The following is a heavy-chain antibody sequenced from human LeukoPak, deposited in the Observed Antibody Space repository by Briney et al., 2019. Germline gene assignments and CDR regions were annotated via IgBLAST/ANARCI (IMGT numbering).Heavy chain of an antibody. CDR1: GASISSYY. CDR3: AKGRASHEY. V-gene: IGHV4-59*01. J-gene: IGHJ4*02. CDR2: IYYSGTT. D-gene: IGHD3-16*01. Sequence: SETLSLTCTVSGASISSYYWSWIRQPPGKGLEWIGSIYYSGTTNYNPSLKSRVTISIDTSKNQFSLELTSVTAADTAVFYCAKGRASHEYWGQGIPVTVSS.